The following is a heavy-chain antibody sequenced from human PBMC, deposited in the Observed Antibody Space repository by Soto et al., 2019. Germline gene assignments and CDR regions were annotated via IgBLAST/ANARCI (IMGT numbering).Heavy chain of an antibody. CDR3: AKDTVPVATPWFDP. J-gene: IGHJ5*02. V-gene: IGHV3-23*01. CDR2: LSGSGGST. D-gene: IGHD2-2*01. Sequence: VSTLSGSGGSTYYADSVKGRFTISRDNSKNTLYLQMNSLRAEDTAVYYCAKDTVPVATPWFDPWGQGTLVTVSS.